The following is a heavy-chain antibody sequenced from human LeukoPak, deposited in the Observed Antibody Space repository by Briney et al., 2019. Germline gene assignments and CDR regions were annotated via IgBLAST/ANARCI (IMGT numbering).Heavy chain of an antibody. CDR3: ARGRVGALLHALDI. D-gene: IGHD1-26*01. J-gene: IGHJ3*02. V-gene: IGHV3-23*01. CDR1: GFTFGSYA. Sequence: GGSLRLSCAGSGFTFGSYAINWVRQAPGKGLEWVSAIRTSSSATNYADSVKGRFATPRDDSRSTVFLQMNSLRAEDTAVYYCARGRVGALLHALDIWGQGTLVAVSS. CDR2: IRTSSSAT.